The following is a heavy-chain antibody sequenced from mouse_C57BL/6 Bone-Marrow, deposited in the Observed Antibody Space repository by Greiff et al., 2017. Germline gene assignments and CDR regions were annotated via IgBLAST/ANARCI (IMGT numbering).Heavy chain of an antibody. CDR3: ARRGPWYFDV. V-gene: IGHV1-80*01. J-gene: IGHJ1*03. Sequence: QVQLQQSGAELVKPGASVTISCTASGYAFSSYWLNWVKQRPGKGLEWIGQIYPGDGDTNYNGKFKGKATLTADQSSSTAYMQLSSLTSEDSAVYFCARRGPWYFDVWGTGTTVTVAS. CDR2: IYPGDGDT. CDR1: GYAFSSYW.